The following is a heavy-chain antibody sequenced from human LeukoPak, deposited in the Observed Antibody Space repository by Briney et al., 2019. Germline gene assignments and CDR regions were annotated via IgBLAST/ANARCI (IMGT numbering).Heavy chain of an antibody. D-gene: IGHD6-25*01. CDR2: INPNSGGT. CDR1: GYTFTGYY. CDR3: ARGAAAYYYYYHMDV. V-gene: IGHV1-2*02. J-gene: IGHJ6*03. Sequence: ASVKVSCKASGYTFTGYYMRWVRQAPGQGLEWMGWINPNSGGTNYAQKFQGRVTMTRDTSISTAYMELSRLRSDDTAVYYCARGAAAYYYYYHMDVWGKGTTVTVSS.